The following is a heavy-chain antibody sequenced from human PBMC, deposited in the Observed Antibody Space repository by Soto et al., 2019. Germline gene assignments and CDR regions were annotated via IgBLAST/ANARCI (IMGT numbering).Heavy chain of an antibody. V-gene: IGHV1-2*02. Sequence: ASVKVSCKTSGYTFTAYYMHWLRQAPGHGLEWLGWTSPRTGGAKYSHKFQGRVSMTRNTSITTAYMELTGLSTDNTAVYYCARSSGSYSKWFDSWGQGTLVTVSS. CDR2: TSPRTGGA. CDR3: ARSSGSYSKWFDS. J-gene: IGHJ5*01. D-gene: IGHD3-10*01. CDR1: GYTFTAYY.